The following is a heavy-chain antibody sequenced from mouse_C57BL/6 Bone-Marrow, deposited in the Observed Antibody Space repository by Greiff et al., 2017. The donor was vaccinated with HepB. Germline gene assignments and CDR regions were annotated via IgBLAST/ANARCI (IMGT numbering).Heavy chain of an antibody. CDR1: GFTFSDFY. J-gene: IGHJ4*01. V-gene: IGHV7-1*01. CDR2: SRNKANDYTT. Sequence: EVKLMESGGGLVQSGRSLRLSCATSGFTFSDFYMEWVRQAPGKGLEWIAASRNKANDYTTEYSASVKGRFIVSRDTSQSILYLQMNALRAEDTAIYYCARDADYYGSSPHYYAMDYWGQGTSVTVSS. CDR3: ARDADYYGSSPHYYAMDY. D-gene: IGHD1-1*01.